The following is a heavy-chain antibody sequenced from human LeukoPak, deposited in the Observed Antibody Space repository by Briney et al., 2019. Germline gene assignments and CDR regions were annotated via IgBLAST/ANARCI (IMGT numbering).Heavy chain of an antibody. CDR3: ARPRRNYYDSSGYSGNAFDI. J-gene: IGHJ3*02. Sequence: GESLKISCKGSGYSFTSYWLGWVRQMPGKGLEWMGIIYPGDSDTRYSPSFQGQVTISADKSISTAYLQWSSLKASDTAMYYCARPRRNYYDSSGYSGNAFDIWGQGTMVTVSS. D-gene: IGHD3-22*01. V-gene: IGHV5-51*01. CDR1: GYSFTSYW. CDR2: IYPGDSDT.